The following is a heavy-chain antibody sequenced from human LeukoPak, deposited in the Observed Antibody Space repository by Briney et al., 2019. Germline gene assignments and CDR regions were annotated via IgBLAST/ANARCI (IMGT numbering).Heavy chain of an antibody. J-gene: IGHJ4*02. V-gene: IGHV3-23*01. Sequence: GGSLRLSCAASGFTFSSYALNWVRQAPRKGLEWVSGISNNGVSRNYADSVKGRFTISRDNSKNTLYLQMNSLRAEDTAVYYCAKGEFGRGWPNWGQGTLVTVSS. CDR2: ISNNGVSR. D-gene: IGHD6-19*01. CDR3: AKGEFGRGWPN. CDR1: GFTFSSYA.